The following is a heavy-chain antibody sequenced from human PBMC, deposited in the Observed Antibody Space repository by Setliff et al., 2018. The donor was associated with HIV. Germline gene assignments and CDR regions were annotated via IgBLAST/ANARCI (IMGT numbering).Heavy chain of an antibody. CDR2: VYSSGST. D-gene: IGHD3-10*01. J-gene: IGHJ5*02. Sequence: LSLTCTVSGGSISGHYWSWIRQPPGRGLEWIGYVYSSGSTNFNPPLQSRVTISVDTSKNQFSLKLSSVTAADTAVYYCARHSGVASPNWFDPWGQGTLVTVSS. V-gene: IGHV4-4*09. CDR3: ARHSGVASPNWFDP. CDR1: GGSISGHY.